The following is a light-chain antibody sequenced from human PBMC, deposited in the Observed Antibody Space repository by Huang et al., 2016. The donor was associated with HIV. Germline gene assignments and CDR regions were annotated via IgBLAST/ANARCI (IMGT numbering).Light chain of an antibody. J-gene: IGKJ1*01. V-gene: IGKV1-9*01. CDR1: HGISTS. CDR2: RAA. Sequence: IQLTQSPSSLSASVGDSVTITCRASHGISTSLAWYQQKPGQAPKLLIYRAATLHSGFPSRFSGSGSGTDFTLTISSLQPEDFATYYCQQLDSYPRTFGQGSKVEVK. CDR3: QQLDSYPRT.